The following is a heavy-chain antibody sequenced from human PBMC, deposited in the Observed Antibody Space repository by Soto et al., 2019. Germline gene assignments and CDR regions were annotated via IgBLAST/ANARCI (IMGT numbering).Heavy chain of an antibody. CDR1: GGTFSSYA. CDR2: IIPIFGTA. D-gene: IGHD4-17*01. CDR3: ARDRLGYGDNNWFDP. Sequence: ASVKVACKASGGTFSSYAISWVRQAPGQGLEWMGGIIPIFGTANYAQKFQGRVTITADESTSTAYMELSSLRSEDTAVYYCARDRLGYGDNNWFDPWGQGTLVTVSS. J-gene: IGHJ5*02. V-gene: IGHV1-69*13.